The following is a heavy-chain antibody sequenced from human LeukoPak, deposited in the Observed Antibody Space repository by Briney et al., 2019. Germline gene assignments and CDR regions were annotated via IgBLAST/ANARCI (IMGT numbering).Heavy chain of an antibody. CDR1: GFTFSKYW. CDR2: LYSGGST. D-gene: IGHD6-19*01. V-gene: IGHV3-66*01. J-gene: IGHJ3*02. CDR3: AKSGSGWYGGAFDI. Sequence: PGGSLTLSCAASGFTFSKYWMSWVRQAPGKGLEWVSVLYSGGSTYYADSVKGRFIISRDNSKNTLYLQMNSLRAEDTAVYYCAKSGSGWYGGAFDIWGQGTMVTVSS.